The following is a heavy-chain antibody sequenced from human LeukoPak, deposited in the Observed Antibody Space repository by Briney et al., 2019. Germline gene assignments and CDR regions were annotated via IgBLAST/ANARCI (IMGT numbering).Heavy chain of an antibody. Sequence: SETLSLTCTVSGGSISSYYWSWIRQPPGKGLEWIGHIYTSGSTNYSPSLSSRVTISVDTSKNQFSLRLSSVTAADTAVYYCARHTSAYSPFQHWGRGTLVSVSS. D-gene: IGHD6-19*01. CDR1: GGSISSYY. CDR3: ARHTSAYSPFQH. CDR2: IYTSGST. V-gene: IGHV4-4*09. J-gene: IGHJ1*01.